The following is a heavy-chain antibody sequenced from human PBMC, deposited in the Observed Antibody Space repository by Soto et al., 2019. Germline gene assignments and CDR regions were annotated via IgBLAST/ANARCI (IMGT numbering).Heavy chain of an antibody. CDR2: ISPYNDDS. V-gene: IGHV1-18*01. Sequence: QVQLVQSGPEVKKPGASVKVSCKTSGYSFTSYAITWVRQAPGQGLEWMGWISPYNDDSNYAQTFQGRVTMTTDTSTSTAPMELRSLGSDDSAVYYCARVDWLYNYYYYAMDVWGQGTTVTVS. CDR3: ARVDWLYNYYYYAMDV. D-gene: IGHD3-3*01. J-gene: IGHJ6*02. CDR1: GYSFTSYA.